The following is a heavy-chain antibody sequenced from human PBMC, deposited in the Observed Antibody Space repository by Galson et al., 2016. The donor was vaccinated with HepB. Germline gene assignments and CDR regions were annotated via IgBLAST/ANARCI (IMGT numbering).Heavy chain of an antibody. J-gene: IGHJ6*02. V-gene: IGHV3-23*01. CDR1: GLTFSTYA. CDR3: AIPDYGGAHFYYDMDV. D-gene: IGHD4-17*01. CDR2: ISNSGDST. Sequence: SLRLSCAASGLTFSTYAMSWVRQAPGKGLEWVSVISNSGDSTYYADSVKGRLTISRDNSKNTLYLQMNGLRAADTAVYYCAIPDYGGAHFYYDMDVWGQGTTVTVSS.